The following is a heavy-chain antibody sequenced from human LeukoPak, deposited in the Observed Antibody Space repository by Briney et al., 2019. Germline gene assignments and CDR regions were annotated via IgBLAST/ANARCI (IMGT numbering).Heavy chain of an antibody. D-gene: IGHD3-9*01. CDR2: IYYSGST. J-gene: IGHJ6*02. CDR1: GGSISSSSYY. V-gene: IGHV4-39*01. Sequence: PSETLSLTCTVSGGSISSSSYYWGWIRQPPGKGLEWIGRIYYSGSTYYNPSLKSRVTISVDTSKTQFSLQLSSVTAADTAVYYCARQLDYDILTGPYYYYYGMDVWGQGTTVIVSS. CDR3: ARQLDYDILTGPYYYYYGMDV.